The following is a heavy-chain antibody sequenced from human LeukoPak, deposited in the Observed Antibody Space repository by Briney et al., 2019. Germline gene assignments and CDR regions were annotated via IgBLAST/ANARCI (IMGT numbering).Heavy chain of an antibody. CDR3: AKTFIVVVPAALYPYDY. D-gene: IGHD2-2*01. CDR1: GFTFSSYG. Sequence: GGSLILSCAASGFTFSSYGMHWVRQAPGKGLEWVAFIRYDGSNKYYADSVKGRFTISRDNSKNTLYLQMNSLRAEDTAVYYCAKTFIVVVPAALYPYDYWGQGTLVTVSS. V-gene: IGHV3-30*02. CDR2: IRYDGSNK. J-gene: IGHJ4*02.